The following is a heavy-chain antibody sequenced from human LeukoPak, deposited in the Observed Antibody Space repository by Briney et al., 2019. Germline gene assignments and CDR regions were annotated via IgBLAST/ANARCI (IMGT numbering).Heavy chain of an antibody. CDR3: ARTSNVHGGLFFDY. D-gene: IGHD4-23*01. CDR2: IHYRGIK. J-gene: IGHJ4*02. V-gene: IGHV4-31*03. Sequence: PSETLSLTCTVSGDSLSSGRDYWSWIRQQPGRGLEWIGYIHYRGIKNYIPSLKSRVIFSLDASKNQFSLSLSSVTAADTAVYYCARTSNVHGGLFFDYWGQGTWSPSPQ. CDR1: GDSLSSGRDY.